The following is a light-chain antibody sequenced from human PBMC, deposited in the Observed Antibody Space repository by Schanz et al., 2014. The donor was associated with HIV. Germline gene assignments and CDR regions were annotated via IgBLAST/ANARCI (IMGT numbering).Light chain of an antibody. Sequence: QSVLAQPPSVSGAPGQRVTISCTGSSSNIGADYDVHWYQLLPGTAPKLLIYDNYQRPSGVPDRFSGSKSGTSATLGITGLQTGDEADYYCGTWDSSLSGVVFGGGTKLTVL. CDR3: GTWDSSLSGVV. CDR1: SSNIGADYD. J-gene: IGLJ2*01. CDR2: DNY. V-gene: IGLV1-51*01.